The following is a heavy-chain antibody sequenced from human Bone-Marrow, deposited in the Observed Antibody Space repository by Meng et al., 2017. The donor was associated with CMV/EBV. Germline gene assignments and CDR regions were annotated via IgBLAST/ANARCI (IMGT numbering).Heavy chain of an antibody. CDR1: GFTFSSYS. CDR3: ARDPHFGALDH. V-gene: IGHV3-48*04. Sequence: GEYLKISCAASGFTFSSYSMNWVRQAPGKGLEWVSYISSSSSTIYYADSVKGRFTISRDNSKNSVYLQMNSLRADDTAVYYCARDPHFGALDHWGQGTLVTVSS. J-gene: IGHJ4*02. D-gene: IGHD3-10*01. CDR2: ISSSSSTI.